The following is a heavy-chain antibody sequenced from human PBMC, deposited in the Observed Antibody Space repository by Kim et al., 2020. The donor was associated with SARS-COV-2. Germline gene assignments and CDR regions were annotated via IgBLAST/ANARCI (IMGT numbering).Heavy chain of an antibody. J-gene: IGHJ3*01. D-gene: IGHD1-20*01. Sequence: SETLSLTCAVYSWSFSGYYWSWIRQPPGKGLEWVGDINPSGDTNYSPSLKSRVTLSVDTSKNQFSLRLKSVTAADTALYYCSRAIYNRNYFDLWSQGTMVTVSA. CDR3: SRAIYNRNYFDL. CDR2: INPSGDT. V-gene: IGHV4-34*01. CDR1: SWSFSGYY.